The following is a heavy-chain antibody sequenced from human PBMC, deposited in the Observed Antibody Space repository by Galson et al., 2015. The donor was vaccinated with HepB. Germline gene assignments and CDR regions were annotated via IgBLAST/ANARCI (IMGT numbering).Heavy chain of an antibody. CDR2: IRGCGGST. CDR1: GFTFSSYA. J-gene: IGHJ4*02. V-gene: IGHV3-23*01. Sequence: SLRLSCAASGFTFSSYAMSWVRQAPGKGLEWVSAIRGCGGSTYYADSVKGRFTITRDNSTNTLYLQMNSLRAEDTAVYYCAKEPGPRPRGPFDYWGQGTLVTVSS. CDR3: AKEPGPRPRGPFDY. D-gene: IGHD1-14*01.